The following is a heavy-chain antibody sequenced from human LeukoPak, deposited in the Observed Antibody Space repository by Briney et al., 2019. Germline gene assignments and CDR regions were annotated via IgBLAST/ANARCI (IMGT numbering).Heavy chain of an antibody. CDR3: ARLLVYNSGGEAFDH. CDR1: GFTFTSYA. CDR2: IKQDGSEK. Sequence: PGGFLRLSCAASGFTFTSYAMHWVRQAPGKGLEWVANIKQDGSEKYYVDSVKGRFTISRDNAKNSLYLQMNSLRAEDTAVYYCARLLVYNSGGEAFDHWGQGTLVTVSS. D-gene: IGHD1-20*01. V-gene: IGHV3-7*01. J-gene: IGHJ4*02.